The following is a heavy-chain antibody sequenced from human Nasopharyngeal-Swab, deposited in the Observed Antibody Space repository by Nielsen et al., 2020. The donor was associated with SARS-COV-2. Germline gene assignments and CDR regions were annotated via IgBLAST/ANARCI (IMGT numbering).Heavy chain of an antibody. D-gene: IGHD2-15*01. CDR1: GFTFSSYW. CDR3: ARAPDCGGGSCNSYHYYGMDV. CDR2: INRDGTYT. V-gene: IGHV3-74*01. J-gene: IGHJ6*02. Sequence: GESLKISCAASGFTFSSYWMHWVRQPPGKGLVWVSRINRDGTYTTYADSVEGRFTISRDNAKNTLFLQIYSLRAEDTAVYYCARAPDCGGGSCNSYHYYGMDVWGQGTTVTVSS.